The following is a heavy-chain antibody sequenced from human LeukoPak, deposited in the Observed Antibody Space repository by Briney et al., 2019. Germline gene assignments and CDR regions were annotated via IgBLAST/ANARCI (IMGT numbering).Heavy chain of an antibody. CDR2: IYYSGTT. V-gene: IGHV4-61*01. CDR3: ARAVVVVIHTAYYFDH. J-gene: IGHJ4*02. Sequence: SETLSLTCTVSGGSVSSSYYWSWIRQSPGKGLEWIGYIYYSGTTKYNPSLKSRVTISVDTSKNQFSLRLSSVTAADTAVYYCARAVVVVIHTAYYFDHWGQGTLVTVSS. D-gene: IGHD3-22*01. CDR1: GGSVSSSYY.